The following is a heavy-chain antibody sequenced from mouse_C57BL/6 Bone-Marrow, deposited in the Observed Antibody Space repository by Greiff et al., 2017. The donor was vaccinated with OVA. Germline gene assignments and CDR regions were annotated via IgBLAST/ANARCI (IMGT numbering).Heavy chain of an antibody. J-gene: IGHJ1*03. CDR1: GYTFTDYY. D-gene: IGHD1-1*01. V-gene: IGHV1-19*01. Sequence: VQLQQSGPVLVKPGASVKMSCKASGYTFTDYYMNWVKQSHGKSLEWIGVINPYNGGTSYTQKFKGKATLTVDKSSSTAYMELNSLTSEDSAVYYCARSKKIYYYCSSLYWYFDVWGTGTTVTVSS. CDR3: ARSKKIYYYCSSLYWYFDV. CDR2: INPYNGGT.